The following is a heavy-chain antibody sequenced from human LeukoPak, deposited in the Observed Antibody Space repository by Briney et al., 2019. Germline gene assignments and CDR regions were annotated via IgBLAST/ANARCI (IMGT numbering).Heavy chain of an antibody. V-gene: IGHV3-7*01. CDR2: IKQDGSEK. CDR1: GFTSSSYW. D-gene: IGHD6-19*01. CDR3: ARGWTEYTSGWYDY. Sequence: PGGSLRLSCAASGFTSSSYWMSWVRQAPGKGLEWVANIKQDGSEKYYVDSEKGRFTISRDNGKNSLYLQMNSLRAEDTAVYYCARGWTEYTSGWYDYWGQGTLVTVSS. J-gene: IGHJ4*02.